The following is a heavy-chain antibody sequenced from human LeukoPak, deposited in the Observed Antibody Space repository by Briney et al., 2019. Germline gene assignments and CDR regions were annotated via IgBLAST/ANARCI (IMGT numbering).Heavy chain of an antibody. Sequence: PGGSLRLSCAASGFTFSSYAMSWVRQAPGKGLEWVSAISGSGGSTYYADSVKGRFTISRDNSKNTLYLQMNSLRAEDTAVYYCAKADIVVVAAANFDYCVQGTLVTVSS. J-gene: IGHJ4*02. CDR3: AKADIVVVAAANFDY. D-gene: IGHD2-2*01. V-gene: IGHV3-23*01. CDR2: ISGSGGST. CDR1: GFTFSSYA.